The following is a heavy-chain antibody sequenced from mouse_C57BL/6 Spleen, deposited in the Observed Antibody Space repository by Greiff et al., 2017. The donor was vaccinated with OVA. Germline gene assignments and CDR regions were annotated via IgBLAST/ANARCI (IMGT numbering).Heavy chain of an antibody. CDR3: ARGGAYYYGSSLWYFDV. V-gene: IGHV1-64*01. D-gene: IGHD1-1*01. CDR2: IHPNSGST. J-gene: IGHJ1*03. Sequence: QVQLQQPGAELVKPGASVKLSCKASSYTFTSYWMHWVKQRPGQGLEWIGMIHPNSGSTNYNEKFKSKATLTVDKSSSTAYMQLSSLTSEDSAVYYCARGGAYYYGSSLWYFDVWGTGTTVTVAS. CDR1: SYTFTSYW.